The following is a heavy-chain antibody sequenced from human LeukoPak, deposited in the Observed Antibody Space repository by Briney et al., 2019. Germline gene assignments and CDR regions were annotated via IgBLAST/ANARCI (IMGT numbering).Heavy chain of an antibody. Sequence: SDTLSLTCTVSGDSLKIYHWTWLPQPTGKAREGSGHISYSGSSNYNPSLKRRVTISVDTSKSQFSLKLSSVTAADTAVYYCARALAPYGDYAFDYWGQGTLVTVSS. V-gene: IGHV4-59*12. CDR3: ARALAPYGDYAFDY. D-gene: IGHD4-17*01. J-gene: IGHJ4*02. CDR2: ISYSGSS. CDR1: GDSLKIYH.